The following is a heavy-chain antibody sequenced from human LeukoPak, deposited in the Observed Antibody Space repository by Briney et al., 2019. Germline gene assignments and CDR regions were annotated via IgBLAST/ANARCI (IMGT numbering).Heavy chain of an antibody. J-gene: IGHJ5*02. Sequence: GGSLRLSCAASGFTFSSYGMHWVRQAPGKGLEWVAFIRYDGSNKYYADSVKGRFTISRDGAKNSLYLQMNNLRGGDTAVYFDPWGPGTPVTVSS. CDR1: GFTFSSYG. CDR3: P. CDR2: IRYDGSNK. V-gene: IGHV3-30*02.